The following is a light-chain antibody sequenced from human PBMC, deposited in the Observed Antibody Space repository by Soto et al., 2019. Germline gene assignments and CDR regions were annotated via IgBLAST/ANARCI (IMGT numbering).Light chain of an antibody. J-gene: IGKJ2*01. CDR1: RAFSNY. CDR2: AAS. Sequence: DIQMTQSPSSLSAPVGDRATITCRPSRAFSNYLAWYQQKPGKVPKLLIYAASTLQSGVPSRFIGSGSGTDFTLTISSLQPEDAATYYCQKYVDAPKTFGQGTKLEIK. V-gene: IGKV1-27*01. CDR3: QKYVDAPKT.